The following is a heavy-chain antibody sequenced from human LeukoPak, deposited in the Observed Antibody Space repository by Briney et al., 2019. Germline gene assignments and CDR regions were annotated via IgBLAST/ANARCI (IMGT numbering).Heavy chain of an antibody. Sequence: PSETLSLTCTVSGDSISSYFCSWIRQPPGKGLEWIVYFHDSGSANYNPSLKSRITMSVDTSKNQFSLKLRSVTAADTAVCYCARDSHSVDTATPRGFDPWGQGTLVTVSS. J-gene: IGHJ5*02. V-gene: IGHV4-59*01. D-gene: IGHD2-15*01. CDR1: GDSISSYF. CDR2: FHDSGSA. CDR3: ARDSHSVDTATPRGFDP.